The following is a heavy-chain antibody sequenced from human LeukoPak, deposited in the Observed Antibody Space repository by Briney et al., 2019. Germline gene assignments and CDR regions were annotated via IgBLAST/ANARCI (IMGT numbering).Heavy chain of an antibody. V-gene: IGHV3-7*04. J-gene: IGHJ5*02. CDR1: GFTLSVYW. CDR2: INQDGSEK. CDR3: AREIPVAGKRSWFDP. Sequence: GGSLRLSCVASGFTLSVYWMTWVRQAPGKGLECVANINQDGSEKNYVDSVRGRFTISRDNAKNSLYLYTNSLRAEDTAIYYCAREIPVAGKRSWFDPWGQGTLVTVSS. D-gene: IGHD6-19*01.